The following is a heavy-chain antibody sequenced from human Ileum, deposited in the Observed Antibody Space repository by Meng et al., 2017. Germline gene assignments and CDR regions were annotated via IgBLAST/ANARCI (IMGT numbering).Heavy chain of an antibody. CDR1: GDSIRNGNW. V-gene: IGHV4-4*02. D-gene: IGHD1-14*01. CDR2: IYESGTT. CDR3: ARVSYNKGSPKFDS. J-gene: IGHJ4*02. Sequence: QGQLQESGPGLVKPSGTLSLSCAVSGDSIRNGNWWSWVRQPPGKGLEWIGEIYESGTTNYNPSLKSRVTISVDKSKNEFSLKLSSVTAADTALYYCARVSYNKGSPKFDSWGQGTLVTVSS.